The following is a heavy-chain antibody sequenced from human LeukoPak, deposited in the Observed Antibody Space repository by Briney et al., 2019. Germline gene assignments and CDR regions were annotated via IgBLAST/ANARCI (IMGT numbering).Heavy chain of an antibody. CDR1: GFTFSSYS. Sequence: GGSLRLSCAASGFTFSSYSMNWVRQAPGKGLEWVSSINSNSSNIQYADSVTGRFTISRDNAKNSLSLQMNSLRAEDTAVDYCARLYYGSGSYLNYYMDVWGKGTTVIVSS. CDR2: INSNSSNI. J-gene: IGHJ6*03. D-gene: IGHD3-10*01. V-gene: IGHV3-21*01. CDR3: ARLYYGSGSYLNYYMDV.